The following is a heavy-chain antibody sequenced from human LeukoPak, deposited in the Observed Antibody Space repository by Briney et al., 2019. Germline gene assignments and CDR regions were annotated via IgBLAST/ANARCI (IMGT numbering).Heavy chain of an antibody. V-gene: IGHV3-9*01. CDR2: ISWNSGSI. J-gene: IGHJ4*02. CDR1: GFTLDDYA. Sequence: GRSLRLSCAASGFTLDDYAMHSVRQAPGKGLEWVSGISWNSGSIGYADSVKGRFTISRDNAKNSLYLQMNSLRAEDTALYYCAKDVVPAVRTPLFDYWGQGTLVTVSS. CDR3: AKDVVPAVRTPLFDY. D-gene: IGHD2-2*01.